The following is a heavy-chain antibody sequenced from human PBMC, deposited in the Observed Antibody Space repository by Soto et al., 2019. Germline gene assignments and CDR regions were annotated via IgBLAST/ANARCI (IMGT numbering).Heavy chain of an antibody. Sequence: SETLSLTCIVSGDSVTSGSYYWTWLRQPPGKGLEWIGYISYTGRTKYNPSLQSRVTISVDTSKNDFSLNLSSVTAADTAVYFCAREWGLLPYYVMNVWGHGTAVT. J-gene: IGHJ6*02. V-gene: IGHV4-61*03. D-gene: IGHD7-27*01. CDR3: AREWGLLPYYVMNV. CDR2: ISYTGRT. CDR1: GDSVTSGSYY.